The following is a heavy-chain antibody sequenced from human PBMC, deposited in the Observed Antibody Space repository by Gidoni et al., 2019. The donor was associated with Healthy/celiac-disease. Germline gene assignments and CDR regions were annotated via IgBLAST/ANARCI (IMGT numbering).Heavy chain of an antibody. CDR3: ARAVGGSINDFGSAPRGGMDV. Sequence: QVQLQESGPGLVKPSQTLSLTCTVSGGSICSGDYYWIWIRQPPGKGLEWIGYIYYSGSTYYNTSLKSRVTISVDTSKNQFSLKLSSVTAADTAVYYCARAVGGSINDFGSAPRGGMDVWGQGTTVTVSS. CDR1: GGSICSGDYY. J-gene: IGHJ6*02. V-gene: IGHV4-30-4*01. CDR2: IYYSGST. D-gene: IGHD3-3*01.